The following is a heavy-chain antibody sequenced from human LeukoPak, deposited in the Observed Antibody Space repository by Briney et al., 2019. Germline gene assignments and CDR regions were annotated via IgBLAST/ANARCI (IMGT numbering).Heavy chain of an antibody. D-gene: IGHD3-3*01. J-gene: IGHJ4*02. CDR1: GYTFTDYY. V-gene: IGHV1-2*02. CDR3: ARGRAYYDFWSGYLSIFDY. CDR2: INPSSGGT. Sequence: ASVKVSCTASGYTFTDYYMHWVRQAPGQGLEWMGWINPSSGGTIYAQKFLGRVTMTRDTSISTAYMELSSLRSDDTAVYYCARGRAYYDFWSGYLSIFDYWGQGTLVTVSS.